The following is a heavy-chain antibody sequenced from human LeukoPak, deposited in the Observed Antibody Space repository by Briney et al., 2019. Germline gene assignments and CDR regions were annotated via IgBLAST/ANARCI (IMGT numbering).Heavy chain of an antibody. V-gene: IGHV3-23*01. CDR3: AKDRRRSTSCYDFDY. D-gene: IGHD2-2*01. J-gene: IGHJ4*02. CDR2: ISGSGGII. Sequence: GGSPRLSCAASGFTFSSYAMSWVRQAPGKGLEWVSSISGSGGIIYYADSVKGRFTISRDISKSTVFLQMNSLKAEDTAVYYCAKDRRRSTSCYDFDYWGQGTLVTVSS. CDR1: GFTFSSYA.